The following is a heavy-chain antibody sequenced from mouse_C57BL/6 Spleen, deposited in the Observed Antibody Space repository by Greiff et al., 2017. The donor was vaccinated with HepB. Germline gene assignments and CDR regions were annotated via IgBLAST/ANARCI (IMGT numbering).Heavy chain of an antibody. CDR2: IDPSDSYT. CDR1: GYTFTSYW. Sequence: QVQLKQPGAELVKPGASVKLSCKASGYTFTSYWMQWVKQRPGQGLEWIGEIDPSDSYTNYNQKFKGKATLTVDTSSSTAYMQLSSLTSEDSAVYYCARGLLLRWGWYFDVWGTGTTVTVSS. D-gene: IGHD1-1*01. J-gene: IGHJ1*03. CDR3: ARGLLLRWGWYFDV. V-gene: IGHV1-50*01.